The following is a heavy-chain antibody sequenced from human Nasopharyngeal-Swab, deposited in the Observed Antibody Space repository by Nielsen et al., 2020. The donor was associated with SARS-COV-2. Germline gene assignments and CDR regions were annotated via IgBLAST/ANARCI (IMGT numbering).Heavy chain of an antibody. CDR1: GDRVSSNTAA. V-gene: IGHV6-1*01. CDR3: ARIAVAVSPV. Sequence: LRLSCAISGDRVSSNTAAWNWIRQSPSRGLEWLGRTYYRSMWNNDYAVSVRGRITINPDPSKNQFSLQLNSVTPEDTAVYYCARIAVAVSPVWGQGTLVTVSS. CDR2: TYYRSMWNN. J-gene: IGHJ4*02. D-gene: IGHD6-19*01.